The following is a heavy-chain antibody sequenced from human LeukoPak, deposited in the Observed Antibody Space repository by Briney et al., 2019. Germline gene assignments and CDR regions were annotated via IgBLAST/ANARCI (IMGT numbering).Heavy chain of an antibody. CDR1: GFTFSSYW. V-gene: IGHV3-7*01. Sequence: PGGSLRLSCAASGFTFSSYWMSWVRQAPGKGLEWVANIKQDGSEKYYVDSVKGRFTISRDNAKNSLYLQMNSLRAEDTAVYYCARDRASTYYYGSGSNLDYWGQGTLVTVSS. CDR2: IKQDGSEK. J-gene: IGHJ4*02. D-gene: IGHD3-10*01. CDR3: ARDRASTYYYGSGSNLDY.